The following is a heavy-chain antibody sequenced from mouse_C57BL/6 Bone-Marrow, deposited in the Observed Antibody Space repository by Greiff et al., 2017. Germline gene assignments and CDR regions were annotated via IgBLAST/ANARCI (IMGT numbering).Heavy chain of an antibody. V-gene: IGHV1-15*01. D-gene: IGHD2-4*01. CDR3: TRWIYYDYDSYFDY. CDR2: IDPETGGT. J-gene: IGHJ2*01. CDR1: GYTFTDYE. Sequence: VKLVESGAELVRPGASVTLSCKASGYTFTDYEMHWVKQTPVHGLEWIGAIDPETGGTAYNQKFKGKAILTADKSSSTAYMELRSLTSEDSAVYYCTRWIYYDYDSYFDYWGQGTTLTVSS.